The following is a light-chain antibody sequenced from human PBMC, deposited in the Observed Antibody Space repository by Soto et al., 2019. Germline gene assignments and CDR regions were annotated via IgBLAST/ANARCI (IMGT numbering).Light chain of an antibody. CDR3: AAWDNSLNGYV. J-gene: IGLJ1*01. CDR1: SSNIGSTR. Sequence: QTVVTQPPSASGTPGQRVAISCSGASSNIGSTRANWYRQLPGSAPKLLIYSDNQRPSGVPDRFSGSKSGTSASLAISGLQSEDEAAYYCAAWDNSLNGYVFGTGTKVTVL. CDR2: SDN. V-gene: IGLV1-44*01.